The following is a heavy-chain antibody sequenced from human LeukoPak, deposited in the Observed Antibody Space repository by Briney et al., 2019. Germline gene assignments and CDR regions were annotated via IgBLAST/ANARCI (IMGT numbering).Heavy chain of an antibody. Sequence: ASVKVSCKASGYTFTSYDIIWVRQATGQGLEWMGWMNPNSGNTGYAQKFQGRVTMTRSTSISTAYMELSSLISDDTAVYYCARGLRRGGGGCYPDSWGQGTLVTVSS. CDR1: GYTFTSYD. V-gene: IGHV1-8*01. CDR3: ARGLRRGGGGCYPDS. CDR2: MNPNSGNT. D-gene: IGHD2-15*01. J-gene: IGHJ5*01.